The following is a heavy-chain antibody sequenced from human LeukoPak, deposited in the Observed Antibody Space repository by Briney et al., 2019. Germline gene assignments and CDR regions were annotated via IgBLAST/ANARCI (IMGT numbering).Heavy chain of an antibody. CDR1: GGSISSGSYY. V-gene: IGHV4-61*02. J-gene: IGHJ4*02. Sequence: PSETLSLTCTVSGGSISSGSYYWSWIRQPAGKGLEWIGRIYTSGSTNYNPSLKSRVTISVDTSKNQFSLKLSSVTAADTAVYYCARGLEDMITFGGISTYDYWGQGTLVTVSS. D-gene: IGHD3-16*01. CDR3: ARGLEDMITFGGISTYDY. CDR2: IYTSGST.